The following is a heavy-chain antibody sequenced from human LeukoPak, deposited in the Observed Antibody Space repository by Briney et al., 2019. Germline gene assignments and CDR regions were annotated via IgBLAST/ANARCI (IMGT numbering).Heavy chain of an antibody. CDR3: ARAGGVAYCGGDCYSGFDY. Sequence: ASVKVSCKASGGTFSSYAISWVRQAPGQGLEWMGGIIPIFGTANYAQKFQGRVTITADESTSTAYMELSSLRSEDTAVYYCARAGGVAYCGGDCYSGFDYWGQGILVTVSS. CDR1: GGTFSSYA. J-gene: IGHJ4*02. CDR2: IIPIFGTA. V-gene: IGHV1-69*13. D-gene: IGHD2-21*02.